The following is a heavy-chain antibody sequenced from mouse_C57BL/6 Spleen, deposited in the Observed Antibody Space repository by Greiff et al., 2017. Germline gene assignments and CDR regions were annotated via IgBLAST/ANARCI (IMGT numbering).Heavy chain of an antibody. J-gene: IGHJ2*01. CDR1: GYTFTSYW. CDR2: IDPSDSYT. D-gene: IGHD2-3*01. V-gene: IGHV1-59*01. Sequence: QVQLQQPGAELVRPGTSVKLSCKASGYTFTSYWMHWVKQRPGQGLEWIGVIDPSDSYTNYNQKFKGKATLTVDTSSSTAYMQLSSLTSEDSAVYDCASGIYDGRQGYFDYWGQGTTLTVSS. CDR3: ASGIYDGRQGYFDY.